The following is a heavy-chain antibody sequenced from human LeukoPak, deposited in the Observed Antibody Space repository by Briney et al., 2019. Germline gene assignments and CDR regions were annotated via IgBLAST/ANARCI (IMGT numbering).Heavy chain of an antibody. CDR2: INHSGST. V-gene: IGHV4-34*01. J-gene: IGHJ4*02. D-gene: IGHD5-12*01. Sequence: SETLSLTCAVYGGSFSGYYWSWIRQPPGKGLEWIGEINHSGSTNYNPSLKSRVTISVDTPKNQFSLKLSSVTAADTAVYYCAREVVDIVATTLSYFDYWGQGTLVTVSS. CDR1: GGSFSGYY. CDR3: AREVVDIVATTLSYFDY.